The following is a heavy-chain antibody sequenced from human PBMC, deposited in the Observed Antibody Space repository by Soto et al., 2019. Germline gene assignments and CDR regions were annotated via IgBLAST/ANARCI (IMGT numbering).Heavy chain of an antibody. Sequence: SETLSLTCTVSGASISSSYWSWIRQSPGKGLEWIGYVHYSGGTKDNPSLNGRVSLSIDTSKNQFPLKLSSVAAADTAVYYCARGYYDSRGQSNTFDVWGQGTMVTV. CDR3: ARGYYDSRGQSNTFDV. J-gene: IGHJ3*01. CDR2: VHYSGGT. D-gene: IGHD3-22*01. V-gene: IGHV4-59*01. CDR1: GASISSSY.